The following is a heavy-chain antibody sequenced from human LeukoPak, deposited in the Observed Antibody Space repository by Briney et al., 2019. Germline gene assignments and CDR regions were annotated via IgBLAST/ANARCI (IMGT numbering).Heavy chain of an antibody. CDR2: ISNDGNYK. J-gene: IGHJ4*02. D-gene: IGHD1-26*01. CDR3: ARVLGAGYGATNLAY. Sequence: PGTSLRLSCAASGFTFSSYAIHWVRQAPGKGLGWVSVISNDGNYKYYADSVTGRFTVSSDDYQSMLFLQMNSLRPEDTAVYYCARVLGAGYGATNLAYWGQGTLVTVSS. V-gene: IGHV3-30-3*01. CDR1: GFTFSSYA.